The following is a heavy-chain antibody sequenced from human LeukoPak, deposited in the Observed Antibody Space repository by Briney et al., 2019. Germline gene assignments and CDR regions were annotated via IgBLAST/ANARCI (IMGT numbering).Heavy chain of an antibody. CDR2: ISSSSSYI. D-gene: IGHD6-13*01. CDR3: ARDFPWAAAGTGDGY. Sequence: PGGSLRLSCAASGFTFSSYSMNWVRQAPGKGLEWVSSISSSSSYIYYADSVKGRFTISRDNAKNSLYLQMNSLRAEDTAVYYCARDFPWAAAGTGDGYWGQGTLVTVSS. V-gene: IGHV3-21*01. CDR1: GFTFSSYS. J-gene: IGHJ4*02.